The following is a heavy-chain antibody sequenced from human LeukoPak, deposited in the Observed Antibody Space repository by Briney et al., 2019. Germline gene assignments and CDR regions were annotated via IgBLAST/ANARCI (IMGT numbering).Heavy chain of an antibody. CDR3: ARKTSDYGSGAYYTPYYFDY. J-gene: IGHJ4*02. V-gene: IGHV4-4*08. CDR1: GGSISSYY. Sequence: SETLSLTCTVSGGSISSYYWSWIRQPPGKGLEWIGRMYPSGSTNYSPSLKSRVTISADTSRNQFSLQLSSVTAADTAVYYCARKTSDYGSGAYYTPYYFDYWGQGTLVTVSS. CDR2: MYPSGST. D-gene: IGHD3-10*01.